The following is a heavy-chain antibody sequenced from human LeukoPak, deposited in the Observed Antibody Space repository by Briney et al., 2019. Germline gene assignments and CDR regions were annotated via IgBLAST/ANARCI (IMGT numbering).Heavy chain of an antibody. J-gene: IGHJ6*02. Sequence: SETLSLTCTVSDGSISSYYWSWIRQPAGKGLEWLGRIYTSGSTNYNPSLKSRVTMSVDTSKNQFSLKLSSVTAADTAVYYCARDGGAYYYYGIDVWGQGTTVTVSS. CDR2: IYTSGST. V-gene: IGHV4-4*07. D-gene: IGHD3-16*01. CDR3: ARDGGAYYYYGIDV. CDR1: DGSISSYY.